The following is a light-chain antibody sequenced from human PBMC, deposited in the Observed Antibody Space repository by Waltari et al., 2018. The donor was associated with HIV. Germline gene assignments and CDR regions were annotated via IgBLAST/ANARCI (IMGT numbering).Light chain of an antibody. V-gene: IGLV1-44*01. CDR3: AAWDDRLNGWV. J-gene: IGLJ3*02. CDR2: TNN. CDR1: RSNIGSNA. Sequence: QSVLTQPPSASGTPGQRVTISCSGTRSNIGSNALNWYQQLPGTAPNLLIYTNNQRPSGVPDRFSGSKSGTSASLAISGLQSEDEADYYCAAWDDRLNGWVFGGGTKLTVL.